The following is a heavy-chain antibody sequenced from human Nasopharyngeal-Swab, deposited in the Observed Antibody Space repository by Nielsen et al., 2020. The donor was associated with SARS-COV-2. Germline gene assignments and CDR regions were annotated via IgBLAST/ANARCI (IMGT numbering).Heavy chain of an antibody. J-gene: IGHJ4*02. V-gene: IGHV3-30*18. CDR1: GFTFSSYG. CDR2: ISYDGSNK. D-gene: IGHD3-9*01. CDR3: AKDHDTIFPFGDY. Sequence: GGSLRLSCAASGFTFSSYGMHWVRQAPGKGLEWVAVISYDGSNKYYADSVKGRFTISRDNSKNTLYLQMNSLRAEDTAVYYCAKDHDTIFPFGDYWGQGTLVTVSS.